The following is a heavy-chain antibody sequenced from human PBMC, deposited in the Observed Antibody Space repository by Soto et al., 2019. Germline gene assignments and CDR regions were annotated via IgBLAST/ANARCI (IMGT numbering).Heavy chain of an antibody. Sequence: GESLKISCKGSGYSFTSYWIGWVRQMPGKGLEWMGIIYPGDSDTRYSPSFQGQVTISADKSISTAYLQWSSLKASDTAMYYCARHGGSKNNYGDSLLRYYGMDVWGQGTTVTVSS. D-gene: IGHD4-17*01. CDR1: GYSFTSYW. CDR2: IYPGDSDT. J-gene: IGHJ6*02. V-gene: IGHV5-51*01. CDR3: ARHGGSKNNYGDSLLRYYGMDV.